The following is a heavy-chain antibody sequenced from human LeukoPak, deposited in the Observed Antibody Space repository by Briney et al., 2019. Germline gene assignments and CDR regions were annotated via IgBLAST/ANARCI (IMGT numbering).Heavy chain of an antibody. Sequence: PSQTLSLTCTVSGGPISIGDYYWSWIRQPPGKGLEWIGYIYYSGSTYYNPSLKSRVTISVDTSKNQFSLKLSSVTAADTAVYYCARDGYSSVPFDYWGQGTLVTVSS. J-gene: IGHJ4*02. CDR1: GGPISIGDYY. D-gene: IGHD6-19*01. V-gene: IGHV4-30-4*08. CDR3: ARDGYSSVPFDY. CDR2: IYYSGST.